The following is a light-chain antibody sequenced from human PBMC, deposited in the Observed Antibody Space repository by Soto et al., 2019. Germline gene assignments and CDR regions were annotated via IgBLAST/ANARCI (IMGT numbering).Light chain of an antibody. CDR3: CSYAGSSYYV. V-gene: IGLV2-23*01. J-gene: IGLJ1*01. CDR2: EGS. Sequence: QSVLTQPASVSGSPGQSITISCTGTSSDVGTYNLVSWHQHHPGKAPKLIIYEGSKRPSGVSNRFSGSKSGNTASLTISGSQAEDEAYYYCCSYAGSSYYVFGSGTKVTVL. CDR1: SSDVGTYNL.